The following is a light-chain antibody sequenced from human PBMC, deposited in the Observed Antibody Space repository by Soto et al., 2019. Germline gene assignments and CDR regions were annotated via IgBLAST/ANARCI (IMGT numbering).Light chain of an antibody. J-gene: IGKJ4*01. CDR1: QSVRRY. CDR2: DAS. Sequence: EIVLTQSPATLSLSPGERATLSCRDSQSVRRYLAWYQQKPGQAPRLLIYDASNRAPGIPDRFSGGGSGTEFTLTISRLEPEDFAVYYCQQFSSYTLTFGGGTKVDIK. V-gene: IGKV3-11*01. CDR3: QQFSSYTLT.